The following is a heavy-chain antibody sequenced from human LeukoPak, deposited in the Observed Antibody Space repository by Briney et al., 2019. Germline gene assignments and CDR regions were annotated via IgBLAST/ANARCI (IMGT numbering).Heavy chain of an antibody. CDR1: GYTFTSYD. J-gene: IGHJ3*02. CDR3: ARGPPLTTVTRTDAFDI. Sequence: GASVKVSCKASGYTFTSYDINWVRQATGQGLEWMGWMNPNSGNTGYAQKFQGRVTITRNTSISTAYMELSSLRSEDTAVYYCARGPPLTTVTRTDAFDIWGQGTMVTVSS. CDR2: MNPNSGNT. D-gene: IGHD4-17*01. V-gene: IGHV1-8*03.